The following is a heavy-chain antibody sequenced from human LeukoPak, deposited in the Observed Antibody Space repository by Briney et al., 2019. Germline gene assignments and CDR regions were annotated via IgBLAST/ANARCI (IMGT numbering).Heavy chain of an antibody. D-gene: IGHD6-13*01. Sequence: GGSLRLSCAASGFTFSSYNTKWVRQAPGKGLEWVSSISSSSTYIYYADSVKGRFTISRDNAKNSLYLQMNSLRAEDTAVYYCARSPWGSNWYNDAFDIWGQGTMVTVSS. J-gene: IGHJ3*02. V-gene: IGHV3-21*01. CDR3: ARSPWGSNWYNDAFDI. CDR1: GFTFSSYN. CDR2: ISSSSTYI.